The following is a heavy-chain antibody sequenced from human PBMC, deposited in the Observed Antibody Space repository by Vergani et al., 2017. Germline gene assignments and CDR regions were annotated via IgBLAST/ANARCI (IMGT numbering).Heavy chain of an antibody. D-gene: IGHD2-21*01. CDR2: ISYDGSKK. V-gene: IGHV3-30*18. CDR1: GFTFSSFG. J-gene: IGHJ3*02. CDR3: AKESFGFLLRYAFDI. Sequence: QAQLVESGGGVVQPGRSLRLSCAASGFTFSSFGMHWVRQAPGKGLEWVALISYDGSKKYYADSVKGRFTISRDNSKNTLFLQMNSLGAKETAVYYCAKESFGFLLRYAFDIWGQGTKVTVSS.